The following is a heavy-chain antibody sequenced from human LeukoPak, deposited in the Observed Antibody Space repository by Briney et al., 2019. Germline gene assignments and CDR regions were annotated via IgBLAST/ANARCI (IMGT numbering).Heavy chain of an antibody. J-gene: IGHJ5*02. V-gene: IGHV1-2*02. CDR2: INPNSGGT. CDR3: ARSYDFWSGPPFDP. CDR1: GYTFTGYY. Sequence: ASVKVSCKASGYTFTGYYMHWVRQAPGQGLEWMGWINPNSGGTNFAQKFQGRVTMTRDTSISTAYMELSSLTSDDTAVYYCARSYDFWSGPPFDPWGQGTLVTVSS. D-gene: IGHD3-3*01.